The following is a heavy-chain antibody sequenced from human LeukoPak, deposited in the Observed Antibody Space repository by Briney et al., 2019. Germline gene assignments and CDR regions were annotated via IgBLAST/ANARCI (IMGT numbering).Heavy chain of an antibody. Sequence: GGSLRLSCAASGFTFSSYEMNWVRQAPGKGLEWVSYISSSGSTIYYADSVKGRFTISRDNAKNSLYLQMDSLRAEDTAVYYCARVQRRLGELSSPTDYWGQGTLVTVSS. CDR2: ISSSGSTI. CDR1: GFTFSSYE. V-gene: IGHV3-48*03. D-gene: IGHD3-16*02. J-gene: IGHJ4*02. CDR3: ARVQRRLGELSSPTDY.